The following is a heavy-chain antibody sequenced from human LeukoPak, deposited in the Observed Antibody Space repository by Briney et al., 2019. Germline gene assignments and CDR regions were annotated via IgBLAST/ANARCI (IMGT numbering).Heavy chain of an antibody. V-gene: IGHV3-23*01. CDR2: ISGSGDST. CDR3: ARDHTQYPNRVGATDY. Sequence: PGGSLRLSCAASGFTFSSYAMTWVRQAPGKGLEWVSAISGSGDSTFYADSVKGRFTISRDNAKNSLYLQMNSLRAEDTALYYCARDHTQYPNRVGATDYWGQGTLVTVSS. D-gene: IGHD1-26*01. J-gene: IGHJ4*02. CDR1: GFTFSSYA.